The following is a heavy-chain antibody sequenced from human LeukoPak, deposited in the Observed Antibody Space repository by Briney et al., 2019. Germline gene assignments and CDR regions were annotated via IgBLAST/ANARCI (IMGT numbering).Heavy chain of an antibody. CDR1: GGTFGSYA. Sequence: ASVKVSCKASGGTFGSYAISWVRQAPGQGLEWMGGIIPIFGTANYAQKFQGRVTITADESTSTAYMELSSLRSEDTAVYHCARLMVRGVITTDYWGQGTLVTVSS. V-gene: IGHV1-69*13. J-gene: IGHJ4*02. CDR3: ARLMVRGVITTDY. CDR2: IIPIFGTA. D-gene: IGHD3-10*01.